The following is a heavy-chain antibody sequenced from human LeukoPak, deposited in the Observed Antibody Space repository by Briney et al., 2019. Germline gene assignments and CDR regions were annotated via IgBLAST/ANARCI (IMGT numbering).Heavy chain of an antibody. D-gene: IGHD3-3*01. CDR1: GGSFSGYY. J-gene: IGHJ4*02. Sequence: SETLSLTCAVYGGSFSGYYWSWIRQPPGKGLEWIGEINHSGSTNYNPSLNSRVTISVDTSKNQFSLQLSSVTAADTAVDYCGRGDFRFWSGYIDYWGQGTLVTVSS. CDR3: GRGDFRFWSGYIDY. CDR2: INHSGST. V-gene: IGHV4-34*01.